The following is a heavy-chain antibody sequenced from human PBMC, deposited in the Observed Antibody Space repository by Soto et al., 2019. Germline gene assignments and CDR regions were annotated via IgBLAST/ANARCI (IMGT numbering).Heavy chain of an antibody. CDR1: TFAVRDKY. J-gene: IGHJ5*02. Sequence: EVQLVESGGGLIQPGGSLRLSCTASTFAVRDKYISWVRQAPGKGLEWVSLLYSGGSKYYADSVKGRFTISRDTSTNTLSLLMTSLRADDTAIYYCGTIPLLRGVPQEDLWGHGTLVTVSS. CDR3: GTIPLLRGVPQEDL. CDR2: LYSGGSK. V-gene: IGHV3-53*01. D-gene: IGHD3-10*01.